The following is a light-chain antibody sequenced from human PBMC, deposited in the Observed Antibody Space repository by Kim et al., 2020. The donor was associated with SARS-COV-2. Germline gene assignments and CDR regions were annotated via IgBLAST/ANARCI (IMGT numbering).Light chain of an antibody. Sequence: NFILTQPHSVSESPGKTVTISCTGSSGSIARNYVHWYRQRPGSAPTTVIYDYYYRPSGVPDRFSGSIDSSSNSASLTISRLKTEDEAEYYCQSYYGADWVFGGGTKLTVL. J-gene: IGLJ3*02. V-gene: IGLV6-57*02. CDR2: DYY. CDR3: QSYYGADWV. CDR1: SGSIARNY.